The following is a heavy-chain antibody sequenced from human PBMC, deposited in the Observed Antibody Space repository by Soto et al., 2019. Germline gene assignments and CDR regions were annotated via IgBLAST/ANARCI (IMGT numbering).Heavy chain of an antibody. D-gene: IGHD2-2*01. Sequence: ASVKVSCKASGYTFTGYYMHWVRQAPGQGLEWMGWINPNSGGTNYAQKFQGWVTMTRDTSISTAYMELSRLRSDDTAVYYCAGGKRWGPAAMYDYWGQGTLVTVSS. CDR1: GYTFTGYY. CDR3: AGGKRWGPAAMYDY. J-gene: IGHJ4*02. V-gene: IGHV1-2*04. CDR2: INPNSGGT.